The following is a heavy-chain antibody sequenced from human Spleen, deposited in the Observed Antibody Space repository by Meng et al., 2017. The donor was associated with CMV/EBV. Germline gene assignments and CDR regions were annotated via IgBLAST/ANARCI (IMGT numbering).Heavy chain of an antibody. J-gene: IGHJ6*02. Sequence: GESLKISCKGSGYSFTRYWIGWVRQMPGKGLEWMGIIYPGDSETRYSPSFQGQVTISADKSISTAYLQWSSLKASDTAMYYCARRGDVCSSTSCYSGMDVWGQGTTVTVSS. CDR2: IYPGDSET. CDR1: GYSFTRYW. D-gene: IGHD2-2*02. V-gene: IGHV5-51*01. CDR3: ARRGDVCSSTSCYSGMDV.